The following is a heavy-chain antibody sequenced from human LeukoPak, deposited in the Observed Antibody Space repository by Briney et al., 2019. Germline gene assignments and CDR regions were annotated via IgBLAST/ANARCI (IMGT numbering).Heavy chain of an antibody. CDR3: ARRTLGGYYYYGMDV. D-gene: IGHD3-16*01. J-gene: IGHJ6*02. CDR2: ISAYNGNT. V-gene: IGHV1-18*01. CDR1: GYTFTSYG. Sequence: ASVKVSCKASGYTFTSYGISWVRQAPGQGLEWMGWISAYNGNTNYAQKLQGRVTMTTDTSTSTAYMELRSLRSEDTAVYYCARRTLGGYYYYGMDVWGQGTTVTVSS.